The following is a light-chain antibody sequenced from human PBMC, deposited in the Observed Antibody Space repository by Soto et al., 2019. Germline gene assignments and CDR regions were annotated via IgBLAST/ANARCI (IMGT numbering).Light chain of an antibody. Sequence: QSVLTHPPSVSGAPGQRVTISCTGSSSNIGAGYGVHGYQPLPGTAPKLLISGNSNRPSGVPYRFSGSKSGTSSSLAITGLPDEDEADYYSQFYDSGVSGYVFGTGTKLTVL. V-gene: IGLV1-40*01. CDR1: SSNIGAGYG. J-gene: IGLJ1*01. CDR2: GNS. CDR3: QFYDSGVSGYV.